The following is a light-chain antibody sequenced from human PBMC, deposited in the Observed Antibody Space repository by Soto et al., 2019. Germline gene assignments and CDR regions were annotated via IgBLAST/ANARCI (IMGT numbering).Light chain of an antibody. CDR3: QQLSGYPLT. CDR2: AAS. Sequence: DIQLTQSPSFLSASEGDRVTFTCRASQDITSFLAWYQQKPGKAPKLLIYAASTLQSGVPSRFSGNGFGTEFTLTINSLQPEDFATYYCQQLSGYPLTFGGGTTVEIK. CDR1: QDITSF. J-gene: IGKJ4*01. V-gene: IGKV1-9*01.